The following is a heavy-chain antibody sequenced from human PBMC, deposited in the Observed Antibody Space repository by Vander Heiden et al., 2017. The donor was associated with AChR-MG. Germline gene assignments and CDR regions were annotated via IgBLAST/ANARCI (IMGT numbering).Heavy chain of an antibody. V-gene: IGHV4-30-4*01. CDR1: GRSISSGDYY. J-gene: IGHJ1*01. D-gene: IGHD2-21*01. CDR3: ARDTRVRGYFQH. Sequence: QAQLQASGPGLVTPSQTLSRTGPVSGRSISSGDYYWSWIRQPPGKGLEGIGYIYDSGSTYYNPSLKSRVTISVDTSKNQFSLKLSSVTAADTAVYYCARDTRVRGYFQHWGQGTLVTVSS. CDR2: IYDSGST.